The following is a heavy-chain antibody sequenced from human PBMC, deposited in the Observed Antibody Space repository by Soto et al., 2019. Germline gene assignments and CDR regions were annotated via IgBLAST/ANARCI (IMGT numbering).Heavy chain of an antibody. CDR2: ISPYNGNP. CDR1: GYTFTSYG. CDR3: AGDLGIAVAGTGDY. J-gene: IGHJ4*02. V-gene: IGHV1-18*01. D-gene: IGHD6-19*01. Sequence: QVQLVQSGAEVKKPGASVKVSCKASGYTFTSYGISWVRQAPGQGLEWMGWISPYNGNPNYAQKHQGRVTMTTDTAPRTSYRELRSMRSDDTAGYYCAGDLGIAVAGTGDYWGQGTLVTVSS.